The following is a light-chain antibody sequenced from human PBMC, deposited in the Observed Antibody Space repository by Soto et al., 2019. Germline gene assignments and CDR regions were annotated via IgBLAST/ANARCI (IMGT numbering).Light chain of an antibody. Sequence: EIVLTQSPATLSLSPGERVTLSCRASQSVGDYFAWYQQKPGQSPRLLIFETSKRATGIPARFSGSGSGTDFALTISSLEPEDSAVYYCQQHTNWPWTFGQGTKVEV. CDR3: QQHTNWPWT. CDR2: ETS. V-gene: IGKV3-11*01. J-gene: IGKJ1*01. CDR1: QSVGDY.